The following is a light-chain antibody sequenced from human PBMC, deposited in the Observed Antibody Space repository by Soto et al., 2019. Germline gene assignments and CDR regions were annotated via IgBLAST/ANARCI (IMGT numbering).Light chain of an antibody. CDR3: LQYYSTGT. CDR2: WAS. J-gene: IGKJ1*01. Sequence: DIVMTQSPDSLAVSLGERATINCKSSQSVLYSSNNKNYLAWYQHKPGQPPKLLIYWASTRESGVPDRFSGSESGADFTLTISSRQAEDVAVYYCLQYYSTGTFGQGTKVEIK. CDR1: QSVLYSSNNKNY. V-gene: IGKV4-1*01.